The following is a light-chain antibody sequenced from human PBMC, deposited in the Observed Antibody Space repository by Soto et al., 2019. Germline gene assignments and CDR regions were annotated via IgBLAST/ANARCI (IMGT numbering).Light chain of an antibody. Sequence: EVLMTQSPATLSVSPGDRATLSCRASQSINSNLAWYQQQPGPAPRLLIYGASPRATAVPDRFSGSGSGTDFTLTITSLQSDDVAVYFCQQYSDWPITLGQGTRLEIK. V-gene: IGKV3-15*01. CDR3: QQYSDWPIT. J-gene: IGKJ5*01. CDR2: GAS. CDR1: QSINSN.